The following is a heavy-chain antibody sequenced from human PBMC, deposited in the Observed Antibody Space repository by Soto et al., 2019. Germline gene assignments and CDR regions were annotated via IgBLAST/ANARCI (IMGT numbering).Heavy chain of an antibody. Sequence: SETLSLTCAVYGGSFSGYYWSWIRQPQGKGLEWIGEINHSGSTNYNPSLKSRVTISVDTSKNQFSLKLSSVTAADTAVYYCARCSSGWYPHYWGQGTLVTVSS. CDR2: INHSGST. CDR3: ARCSSGWYPHY. CDR1: GGSFSGYY. D-gene: IGHD6-19*01. J-gene: IGHJ4*02. V-gene: IGHV4-34*01.